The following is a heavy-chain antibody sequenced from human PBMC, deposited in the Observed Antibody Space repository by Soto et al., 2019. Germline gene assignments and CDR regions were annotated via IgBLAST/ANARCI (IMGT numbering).Heavy chain of an antibody. V-gene: IGHV3-30-3*01. J-gene: IGHJ4*02. Sequence: QVQLVEPGGGVVQPGRSLRLSCAASGFTFSSYVMHWVRQAPGKGLEWVAVISYDGSNKYYADSVKGRFTISRDNSRNSLYLHINNLRAEDTAVYYCARGNTMIEVPNFDYWGQGTLVTVSS. D-gene: IGHD3-22*01. CDR1: GFTFSSYV. CDR3: ARGNTMIEVPNFDY. CDR2: ISYDGSNK.